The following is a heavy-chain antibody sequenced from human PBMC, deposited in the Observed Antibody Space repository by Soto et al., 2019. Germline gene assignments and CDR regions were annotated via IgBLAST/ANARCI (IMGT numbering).Heavy chain of an antibody. V-gene: IGHV1-58*01. CDR2: IVVGSGNT. CDR1: GFTFTSSA. J-gene: IGHJ3*02. CDR3: ARVRTSDDAFDI. D-gene: IGHD3-3*01. Sequence: ASVKVSCKASGFTFTSSAVQWVRQARGQRLEWIGWIVVGSGNTNYAQKFQERVTITRDMSTSTAYMELRSLRSDDTAVYYCARVRTSDDAFDIWGQGTMVTVSS.